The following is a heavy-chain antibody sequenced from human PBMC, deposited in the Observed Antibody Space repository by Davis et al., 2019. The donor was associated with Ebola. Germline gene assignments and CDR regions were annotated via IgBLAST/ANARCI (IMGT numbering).Heavy chain of an antibody. Sequence: GGSLRLSCAASAFTFSDYAMHWVRQTGKGLEWVAVISYDGSKTYYEDSVKGRFTISRDNSKNTLYLQMSSLRLEDTAVYFCAKDDKFASVGPRGVDHWGQGTLVIVSS. CDR2: ISYDGSKT. J-gene: IGHJ4*02. CDR3: AKDDKFASVGPRGVDH. D-gene: IGHD3-10*01. CDR1: AFTFSDYA. V-gene: IGHV3-30*04.